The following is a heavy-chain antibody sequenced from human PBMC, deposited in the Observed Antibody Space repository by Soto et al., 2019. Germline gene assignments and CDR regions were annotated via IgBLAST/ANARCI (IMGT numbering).Heavy chain of an antibody. D-gene: IGHD6-13*01. CDR3: ARGLGSSWTHYYYYMDV. CDR2: TNPNSGNT. V-gene: IGHV1-8*01. Sequence: ASVKVSCKASGYTFTSYDINWVRQATGQGHEWMGWTNPNSGNTGYAQKFQGRVTMTRNTSISTAYMELSSLRSEDTAVYYCARGLGSSWTHYYYYMDVWGKGTTVTVSS. J-gene: IGHJ6*03. CDR1: GYTFTSYD.